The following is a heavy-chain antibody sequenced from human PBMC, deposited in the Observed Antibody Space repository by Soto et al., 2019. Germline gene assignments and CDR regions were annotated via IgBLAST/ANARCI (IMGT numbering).Heavy chain of an antibody. CDR2: IYYTGST. V-gene: IGHV4-59*08. Sequence: SETLSLTCTVSGASISGYDWSWIRQPPGKGLEWIGYIYYTGSTNYNPSLKSRVTMSVDTSKNQFSLKLNSVTAADTAVYYCARGFTIGWYTYYFDLWGQGPLVTVSS. CDR1: GASISGYD. CDR3: ARGFTIGWYTYYFDL. J-gene: IGHJ4*02. D-gene: IGHD6-19*01.